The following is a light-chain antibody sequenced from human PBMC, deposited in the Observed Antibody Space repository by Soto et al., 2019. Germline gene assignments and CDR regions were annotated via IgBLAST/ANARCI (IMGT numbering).Light chain of an antibody. CDR2: HAS. J-gene: IGKJ2*01. Sequence: EIVMTQSPATLSVSPGERATLSCRASQSVSSNLAWYQQKPGQAPRFLIFHASTRATGIPARFSGSGSGTEFTLTISSLQSEDFAVYYCQHYNNWPYTFGQGTKLDIK. CDR3: QHYNNWPYT. CDR1: QSVSSN. V-gene: IGKV3-15*01.